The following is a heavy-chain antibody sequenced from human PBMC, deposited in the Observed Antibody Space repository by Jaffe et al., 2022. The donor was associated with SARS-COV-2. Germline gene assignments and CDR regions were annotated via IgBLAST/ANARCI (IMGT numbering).Heavy chain of an antibody. J-gene: IGHJ2*01. CDR3: ARKRLADHIWGSYRPASWYFDL. CDR1: GFSLSTTGVS. Sequence: QITLKESGPTLVKPTQTLTLTCTFSGFSLSTTGVSVGWIRQPPGKAPEWLALIYWDGDKYYSPSLKSRLTITKDTSKNQVVLTMTNMDPVDTATYFCARKRLADHIWGSYRPASWYFDLWGRGTLVTVSS. D-gene: IGHD3-16*02. CDR2: IYWDGDK. V-gene: IGHV2-5*02.